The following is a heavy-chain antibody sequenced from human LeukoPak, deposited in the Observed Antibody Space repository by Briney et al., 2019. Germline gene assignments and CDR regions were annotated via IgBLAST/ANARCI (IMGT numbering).Heavy chain of an antibody. CDR3: LTRTDY. CDR2: IKSKSDGGTT. Sequence: GGSLRLSCAASGFTFSNAWMTWVRQAPGKGLEWVGRIKSKSDGGTTDYATPVKGRFIISRDDSKNTLYVQMNSLKTDDTAVYYLLTRTDYWGEGTLVTVSS. V-gene: IGHV3-15*01. CDR1: GFTFSNAW. D-gene: IGHD3-9*01. J-gene: IGHJ4*02.